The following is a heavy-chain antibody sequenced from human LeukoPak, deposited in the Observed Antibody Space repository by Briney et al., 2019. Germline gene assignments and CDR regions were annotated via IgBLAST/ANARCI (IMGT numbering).Heavy chain of an antibody. J-gene: IGHJ6*02. D-gene: IGHD6-6*01. V-gene: IGHV4-59*08. CDR1: GGSISSYY. Sequence: SETLSLTCTVSGGSISSYYWSWIRQPPGKGLEWIGYIYYSGSTNYNPSLKSRVTISVDTSKNQFSLKLSSVTAADTAVYYCARLYSSSLTPYYYYGMDDWGQGTTVTVSS. CDR3: ARLYSSSLTPYYYYGMDD. CDR2: IYYSGST.